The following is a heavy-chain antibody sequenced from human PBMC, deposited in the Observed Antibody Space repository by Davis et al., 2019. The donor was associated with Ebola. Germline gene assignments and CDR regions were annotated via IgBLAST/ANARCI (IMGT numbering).Heavy chain of an antibody. J-gene: IGHJ6*02. CDR1: GYTFTSYD. CDR2: MNPNSGNT. CDR3: ARDSRIAAAGTFYYYYYGMDV. D-gene: IGHD6-13*01. Sequence: AASVKVSCKASGYTFTSYDINWVRQATGQGLEWMGWMNPNSGNTGYAQKFQGRVTMTRNTSISTAYMELSSLRSEDTAVYYCARDSRIAAAGTFYYYYYGMDVWGQGTTVTVSS. V-gene: IGHV1-8*01.